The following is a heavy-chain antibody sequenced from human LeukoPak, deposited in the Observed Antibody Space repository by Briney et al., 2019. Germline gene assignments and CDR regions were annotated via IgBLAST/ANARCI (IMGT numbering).Heavy chain of an antibody. CDR2: ISAYNGNT. Sequence: ASVKVSCKASGYTFTSYDISWVRQAPGQGLEWMGWISAYNGNTNYAQKLQGRVTMTTDTSTSTAYMELRSLRSDETAVYYCATSRGYYYGEYYWGQGTLVTVSS. CDR3: ATSRGYYYGEYY. J-gene: IGHJ4*02. CDR1: GYTFTSYD. V-gene: IGHV1-18*01. D-gene: IGHD3-22*01.